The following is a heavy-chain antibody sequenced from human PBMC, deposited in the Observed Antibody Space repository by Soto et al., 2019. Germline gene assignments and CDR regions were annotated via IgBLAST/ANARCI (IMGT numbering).Heavy chain of an antibody. CDR3: ARAERFLEWLLLFDY. Sequence: EVQLVESGGGLVQPGGSLRLSCAASGFTFSSYWMSWVRQAPGKGLEWVANIKQDGREKYYVDSVKGRFTISRDNAKNSLYLQMNSLRAEDTAVYYCARAERFLEWLLLFDYWGQGTLVTVSS. D-gene: IGHD3-3*01. CDR2: IKQDGREK. V-gene: IGHV3-7*01. J-gene: IGHJ4*02. CDR1: GFTFSSYW.